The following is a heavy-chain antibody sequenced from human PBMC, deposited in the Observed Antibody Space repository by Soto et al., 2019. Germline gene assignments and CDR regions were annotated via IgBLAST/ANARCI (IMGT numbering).Heavy chain of an antibody. CDR3: ARLKGGRKIDILTGYLDPGSDY. V-gene: IGHV4-39*01. J-gene: IGHJ4*02. CDR2: IYYSGST. D-gene: IGHD3-9*01. Sequence: PSETLSLTCTVSGGSIDSGDYYWGWIRQPPGKGLEWIGSIYYSGSTYYNPSLKGRVTISVDTSKNQFSLKLSSVTAADTAVYYCARLKGGRKIDILTGYLDPGSDYWGQGTLVTVSS. CDR1: GGSIDSGDYY.